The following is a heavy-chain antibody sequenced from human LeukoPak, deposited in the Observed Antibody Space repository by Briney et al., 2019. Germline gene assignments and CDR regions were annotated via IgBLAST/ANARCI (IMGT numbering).Heavy chain of an antibody. CDR1: GYTFTGYY. J-gene: IGHJ3*02. V-gene: IGHV1-2*04. D-gene: IGHD3-22*01. CDR3: ARGTYYYDSSPDAFDI. Sequence: ASVKVSCKASGYTFTGYYMHWVRQAPGQGLEWMGWINPNSGGTNYAQKFQGWVTMTRDTSISTAYMELSRLRSDDTAVYYCARGTYYYDSSPDAFDIWGQGTVVTVSS. CDR2: INPNSGGT.